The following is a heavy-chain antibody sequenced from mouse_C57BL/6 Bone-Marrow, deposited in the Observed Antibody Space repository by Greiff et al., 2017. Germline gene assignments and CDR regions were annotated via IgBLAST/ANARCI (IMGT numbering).Heavy chain of an antibody. CDR2: IDPENGDT. Sequence: VQLQQSGAELVRPGASVKLSCTASGFNIKDDYMHWVKQRPEQGLEWIGWIDPENGDTEYASKFQGKATITADTSSNTAYLQLSSLTSEDTAVYYCTTGWMVAYWGQGTLVTVSA. V-gene: IGHV14-4*01. J-gene: IGHJ3*01. CDR3: TTGWMVAY. D-gene: IGHD1-1*02. CDR1: GFNIKDDY.